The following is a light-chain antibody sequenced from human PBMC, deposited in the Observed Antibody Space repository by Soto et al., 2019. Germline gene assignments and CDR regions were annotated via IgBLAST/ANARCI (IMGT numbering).Light chain of an antibody. CDR2: DVS. CDR1: SSDVGGYTY. J-gene: IGLJ1*01. CDR3: CSYAGSYTYV. V-gene: IGLV2-11*01. Sequence: QSALTQPRSVSGSPGQSVTISCTGTSSDVGGYTYVSWYQQHPGKAPKLMIYDVSKRPSGVPDRFSGSKSGNTASLTISGLQAEDEADYYRCSYAGSYTYVFGTGTKVTVL.